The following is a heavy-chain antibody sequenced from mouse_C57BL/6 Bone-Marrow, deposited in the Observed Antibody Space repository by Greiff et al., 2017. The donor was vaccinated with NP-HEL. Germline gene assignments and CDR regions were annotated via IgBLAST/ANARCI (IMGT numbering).Heavy chain of an antibody. J-gene: IGHJ4*01. CDR3: AREPYDYDEVYAMDY. CDR2: ISDGGSYT. Sequence: EVKLMESGGGLVKPGGSLKLSCAASGFTFSSYAMSWVRQTPEKRLEWVATISDGGSYTYYPDNVKGRFTISRDNAKNNLYLQMSHLKSEDTAMYYGAREPYDYDEVYAMDYWGQGTSVTVSS. CDR1: GFTFSSYA. D-gene: IGHD2-4*01. V-gene: IGHV5-4*01.